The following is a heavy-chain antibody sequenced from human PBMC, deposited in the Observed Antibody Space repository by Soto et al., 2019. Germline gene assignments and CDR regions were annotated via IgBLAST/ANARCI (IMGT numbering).Heavy chain of an antibody. CDR2: MNPNSGNT. V-gene: IGHV1-8*01. D-gene: IGHD3-3*01. Sequence: ASVKVSCKASGYTFTSYDINWVRQATGQGLEWMGWMNPNSGNTGYAQKFQGRVTMTRNTSISTAYMELSSLRSEETAVYYCARGIRPLVWYAFWSGYYTGGPYYYGMDVWGQGTTVTVSS. CDR1: GYTFTSYD. CDR3: ARGIRPLVWYAFWSGYYTGGPYYYGMDV. J-gene: IGHJ6*02.